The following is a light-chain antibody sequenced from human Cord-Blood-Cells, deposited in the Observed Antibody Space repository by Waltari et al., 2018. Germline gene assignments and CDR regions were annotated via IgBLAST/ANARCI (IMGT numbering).Light chain of an antibody. CDR2: DVS. CDR1: SSDVGGYTY. Sequence: QSALTQPRSVSGSPGQSVPISCPGTSSDVGGYTYVSWYQQHPGKAPKLMIYDVSKRPSGVPDRFSGSKSGNTASLTISGLQAEDEADYYCCSYAGSYTYVFGTGTKVTVL. V-gene: IGLV2-11*01. J-gene: IGLJ1*01. CDR3: CSYAGSYTYV.